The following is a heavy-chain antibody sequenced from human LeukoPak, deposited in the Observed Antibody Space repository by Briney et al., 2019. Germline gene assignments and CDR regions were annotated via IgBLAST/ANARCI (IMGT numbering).Heavy chain of an antibody. Sequence: ASVKVSCKTSGYTFASYYIHWVRQAPGRGLEWMGIINPSGGSTRYAQKLEGRVTVTRDTSISTAYMELTRLTSGDTAVYYCAQRTDGGSYSEGWGQGTLVTVSS. CDR2: INPSGGST. CDR1: GYTFASYY. D-gene: IGHD1-26*01. J-gene: IGHJ4*02. V-gene: IGHV1-46*04. CDR3: AQRTDGGSYSEG.